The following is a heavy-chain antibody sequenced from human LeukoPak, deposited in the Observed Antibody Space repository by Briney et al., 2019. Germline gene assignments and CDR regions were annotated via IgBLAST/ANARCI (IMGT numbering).Heavy chain of an antibody. CDR2: IYSGGST. CDR3: ASPPERCGGDCYWLGY. D-gene: IGHD2-21*02. Sequence: LTGGSLRLSCAASGFTVSSNYMSWVRQAPGKGLEWVSVIYSGGSTYYADSVKGRFTISRDNSKNTLYLQMNSLRAEDTAVYYCASPPERCGGDCYWLGYWGQGTLVTVSS. V-gene: IGHV3-53*01. J-gene: IGHJ4*02. CDR1: GFTVSSNY.